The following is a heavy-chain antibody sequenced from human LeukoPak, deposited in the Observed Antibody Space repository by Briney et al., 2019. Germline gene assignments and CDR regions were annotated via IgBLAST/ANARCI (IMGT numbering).Heavy chain of an antibody. CDR3: AREGDAFDI. J-gene: IGHJ3*02. Sequence: SETLSLTCAVYGGSFSGYYWSWIRQPPGKGLEWIGEINHSGSTYYNPSLKSRVTISVDRSKNQFSLKLSSVTAADTAVYYCAREGDAFDIWGQGTMVTVSS. CDR1: GGSFSGYY. V-gene: IGHV4-34*01. CDR2: INHSGST.